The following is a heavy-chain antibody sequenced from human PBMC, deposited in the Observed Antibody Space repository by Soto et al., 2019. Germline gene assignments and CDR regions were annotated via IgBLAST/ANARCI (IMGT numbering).Heavy chain of an antibody. CDR3: ARGRSGYDYSYYYGMDV. D-gene: IGHD5-12*01. CDR2: IYYSGST. V-gene: IGHV4-59*01. Sequence: SSETLSLTCTVSGGSISSYYWSWIRQPPGKGLEWIGYIYYSGSTNYNPSLKSRVTISVDTSKNQFSLKLSSVTAADTAVYYCARGRSGYDYSYYYGMDVWGQGTTVTVSS. CDR1: GGSISSYY. J-gene: IGHJ6*02.